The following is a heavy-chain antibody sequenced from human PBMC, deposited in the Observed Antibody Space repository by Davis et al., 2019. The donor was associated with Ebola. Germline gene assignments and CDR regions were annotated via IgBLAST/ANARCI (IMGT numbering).Heavy chain of an antibody. CDR2: ISSDGRNK. J-gene: IGHJ4*02. V-gene: IGHV3-30*03. CDR1: EFTFSSYG. D-gene: IGHD1-26*01. Sequence: GESLKISCAASEFTFSSYGMHWVRQAPGKGLEWVAVISSDGRNKHYADSVKGRFTISRDNSKNTLYLQMNSLRAEDTAVYYCARDGGISGSYFPFDYWGQGTLVTVSS. CDR3: ARDGGISGSYFPFDY.